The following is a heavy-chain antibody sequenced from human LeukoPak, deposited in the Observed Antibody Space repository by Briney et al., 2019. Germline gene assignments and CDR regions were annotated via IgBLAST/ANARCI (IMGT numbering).Heavy chain of an antibody. Sequence: GGSLRLSCAASGFTFSSADLHWVRQVTGKGLEWVSAIGTGGGTYYADSVRGRFTISRDNAKNSLYLQMNSLRAEDTAVYYCARDLGYCTNGVCHTRFDYWGQGTLVAVSS. V-gene: IGHV3-13*01. CDR3: ARDLGYCTNGVCHTRFDY. D-gene: IGHD2-8*01. J-gene: IGHJ4*02. CDR1: GFTFSSAD. CDR2: IGTGGGT.